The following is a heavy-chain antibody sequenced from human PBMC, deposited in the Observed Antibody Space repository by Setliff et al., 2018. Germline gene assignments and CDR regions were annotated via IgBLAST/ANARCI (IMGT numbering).Heavy chain of an antibody. J-gene: IGHJ3*02. CDR2: IIPIFGTA. D-gene: IGHD3-16*02. Sequence: GASVKVSCKASGGTFSRYAINWVRQAPGQGLEWMGGIIPIFGTANYTQKFQGRVTITTDESTSTAYMELSSLRSEDTAVYYCAREGNYDDVWGSYRDDAFDIWGQGTMVTVSS. V-gene: IGHV1-69*05. CDR3: AREGNYDDVWGSYRDDAFDI. CDR1: GGTFSRYA.